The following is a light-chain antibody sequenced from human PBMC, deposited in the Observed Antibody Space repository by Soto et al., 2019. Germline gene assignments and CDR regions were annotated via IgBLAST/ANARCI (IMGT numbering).Light chain of an antibody. CDR3: QQSYSCPCN. J-gene: IGKJ3*01. Sequence: AIQLTQSPSSLSASVGDRVTITCRVSQDISRALVWYQQKPGRAPRLLIYDSSTLESGVPSRFSGSGSGTDFSLTLSSLQPEDFASYYCQQSYSCPCNFGPGTKVDLK. V-gene: IGKV1-13*02. CDR1: QDISRA. CDR2: DSS.